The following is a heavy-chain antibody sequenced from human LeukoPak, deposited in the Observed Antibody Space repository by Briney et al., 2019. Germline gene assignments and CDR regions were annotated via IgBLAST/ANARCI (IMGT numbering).Heavy chain of an antibody. Sequence: SETLSLTCTVSGGSISSGGYYWSWIRQHPGKGLEWIGYIYYSGSTYYNPSLKSRVTISVDTSKNQFSLKLSSVTAADTAVYYCARGGVVVVAATPGYFDYWGQGTLVTVSS. D-gene: IGHD2-15*01. V-gene: IGHV4-31*03. CDR1: GGSISSGGYY. CDR3: ARGGVVVVAATPGYFDY. CDR2: IYYSGST. J-gene: IGHJ4*02.